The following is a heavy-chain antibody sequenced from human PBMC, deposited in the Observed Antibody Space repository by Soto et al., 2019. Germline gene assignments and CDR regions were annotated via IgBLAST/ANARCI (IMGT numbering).Heavy chain of an antibody. CDR1: GYTFTTYY. CDR2: INPSSGSA. CDR3: ARVNDLPYYYYGLDV. V-gene: IGHV1-46*03. Sequence: ASVKVSCKASGYTFTTYYIHWVRQAPGQGLEWMGIINPSSGSAGYAQKFQVSVTMTRDTPTNTFYMELSSLRSDDTAVYYCARVNDLPYYYYGLDVWG. J-gene: IGHJ6*02. D-gene: IGHD1-1*01.